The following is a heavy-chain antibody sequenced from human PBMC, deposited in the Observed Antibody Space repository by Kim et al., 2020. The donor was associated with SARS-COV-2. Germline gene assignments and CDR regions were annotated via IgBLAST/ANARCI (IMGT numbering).Heavy chain of an antibody. CDR3: VRERMGVAFDM. D-gene: IGHD3-16*01. CDR1: GFTLSAYD. J-gene: IGHJ3*02. V-gene: IGHV3-48*02. Sequence: GGSLRLSCATSGFTLSAYDMNWVRQAPGKGLEWLSFITKSSTTIYYADSVEGRFTISRDNAKNSLFLQMNSLRDEDTALYYCVRERMGVAFDMWGQGTM. CDR2: ITKSSTTI.